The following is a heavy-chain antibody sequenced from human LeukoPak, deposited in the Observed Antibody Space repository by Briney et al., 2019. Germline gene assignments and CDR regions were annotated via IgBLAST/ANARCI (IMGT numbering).Heavy chain of an antibody. CDR3: ARGLYDILTGYNAPFDY. Sequence: SETLSLTCAVYGGSFSGYYWSWIRQPPGKGREWIGEINHSGSTNYNPSLKSRVTISVDTSKNQFSLKLSSVTAADKAVYYCARGLYDILTGYNAPFDYWGQGTLVTVSS. D-gene: IGHD3-9*01. V-gene: IGHV4-34*01. J-gene: IGHJ4*02. CDR2: INHSGST. CDR1: GGSFSGYY.